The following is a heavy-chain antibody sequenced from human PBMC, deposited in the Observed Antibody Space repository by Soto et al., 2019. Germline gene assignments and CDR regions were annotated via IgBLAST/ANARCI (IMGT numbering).Heavy chain of an antibody. J-gene: IGHJ4*02. CDR2: INPNSGGT. CDR3: ARDIARRWGYYSGPLAD. CDR1: GYTFTGYY. D-gene: IGHD4-4*01. V-gene: IGHV1-2*02. Sequence: ASVKVSCKTSGYTFTGYYIHWVRQTPGQGLEWMGWINPNSGGTNYTQKFLGRVTMTRDTSISTLYMELSRLRSDDTAVYYCARDIARRWGYYSGPLADWGQGTPVTVSS.